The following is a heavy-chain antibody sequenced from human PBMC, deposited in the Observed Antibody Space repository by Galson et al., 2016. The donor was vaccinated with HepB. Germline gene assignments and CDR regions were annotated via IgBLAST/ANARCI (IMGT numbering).Heavy chain of an antibody. CDR3: AKVRSLDYYDSGEQDAFDI. Sequence: SLRLSCAASGFTFSSYAIHWVRQAPGKGLEWVAVISYDGSNKYYADSVKGRFTSSRDNSKTTLYLQMNSLRAEDTAVYYCAKVRSLDYYDSGEQDAFDIWGRGTLVTVSS. CDR2: ISYDGSNK. J-gene: IGHJ3*02. V-gene: IGHV3-30-3*01. CDR1: GFTFSSYA. D-gene: IGHD3-10*01.